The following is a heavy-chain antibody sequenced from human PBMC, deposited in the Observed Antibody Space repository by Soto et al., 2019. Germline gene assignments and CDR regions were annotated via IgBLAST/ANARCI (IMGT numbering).Heavy chain of an antibody. CDR3: ASPAVNDLDADSSAFDI. D-gene: IGHD1-1*01. V-gene: IGHV1-69*02. Sequence: QVQLVQSGAEVKEPGSSVKVSCKVSGGTFSSQTINWVRQVPGQGLEWMGSVIPIIGEGKYAQSFLGRVTITADRPTSTAYRELSSLRSGDTAVFYCASPAVNDLDADSSAFDIWGQGTMVTVSS. CDR2: VIPIIGEG. CDR1: GGTFSSQT. J-gene: IGHJ3*02.